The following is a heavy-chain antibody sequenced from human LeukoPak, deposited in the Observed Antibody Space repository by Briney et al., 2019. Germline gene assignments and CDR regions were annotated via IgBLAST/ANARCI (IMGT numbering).Heavy chain of an antibody. CDR3: ARASGVWFGELFNDNWFDP. Sequence: SETLSLTCTVSGGSISSYYWSWIRQPAGKGVGWVGGIYTSGSTNYNPSLKSRVTMSVDTSKNQFSLKLSSVTAADTAVYYCARASGVWFGELFNDNWFDPWGQGTLVTVSS. CDR2: IYTSGST. D-gene: IGHD3-10*01. J-gene: IGHJ5*02. CDR1: GGSISSYY. V-gene: IGHV4-4*07.